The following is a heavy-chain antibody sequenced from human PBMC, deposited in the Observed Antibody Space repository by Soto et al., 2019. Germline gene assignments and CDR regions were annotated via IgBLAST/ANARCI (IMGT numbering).Heavy chain of an antibody. V-gene: IGHV4-59*01. J-gene: IGHJ6*02. Sequence: PSETLSLTCSVSGGPISSYYWTWIRQAPGKGLEWIGYVFYSGTTKYVPSLEGRVTISVDTSKNQFSLKLNSVTAADTAVYYCARVGAYYYHGTDFWGQGIMVTVSS. D-gene: IGHD3-16*01. CDR3: ARVGAYYYHGTDF. CDR2: VFYSGTT. CDR1: GGPISSYY.